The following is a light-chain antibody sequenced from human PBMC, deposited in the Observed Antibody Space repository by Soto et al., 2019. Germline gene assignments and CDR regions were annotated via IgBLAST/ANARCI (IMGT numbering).Light chain of an antibody. V-gene: IGKV3-11*01. CDR1: QSVSSY. Sequence: EIVLTQSPSTLSLSPGERATISCRASQSVSSYLAWYQQKPGQAPRLLIYDASNRVNGIPARFSGSGSGTDVTLPISSLQPEDVSVYYCQQRSNWRYTFGQGTKLEIK. CDR3: QQRSNWRYT. J-gene: IGKJ2*01. CDR2: DAS.